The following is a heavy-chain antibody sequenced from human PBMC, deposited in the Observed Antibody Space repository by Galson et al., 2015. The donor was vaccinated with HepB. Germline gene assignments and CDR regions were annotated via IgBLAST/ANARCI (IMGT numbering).Heavy chain of an antibody. D-gene: IGHD3-10*01. CDR3: AKDRYYYGTDAFDI. Sequence: SLRLSCAASGFTFSSYGMHWVRQAPGKGLEWVAVISYDGSNKYYADSVKGRFTISRDNSKNTLYLQMNSLRAEDTAVYYCAKDRYYYGTDAFDIWGQGTMVTVSS. CDR1: GFTFSSYG. J-gene: IGHJ3*02. V-gene: IGHV3-30*18. CDR2: ISYDGSNK.